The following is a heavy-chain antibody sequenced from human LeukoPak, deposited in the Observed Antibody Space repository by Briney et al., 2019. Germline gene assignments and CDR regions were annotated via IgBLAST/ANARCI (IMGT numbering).Heavy chain of an antibody. CDR2: FYSGGSR. CDR1: GLTVSSSY. J-gene: IGHJ3*02. D-gene: IGHD4-23*01. V-gene: IGHV3-53*01. Sequence: GGSLRLSCAASGLTVSSSYMSWVRQAPGKGLEWVSVFYSGGSRYYADSVKGRLTISRDNSKNTLYFQMNSLRAEDTAVYYCARGTFYGGNSPFAFDIWGQGTMVTVSS. CDR3: ARGTFYGGNSPFAFDI.